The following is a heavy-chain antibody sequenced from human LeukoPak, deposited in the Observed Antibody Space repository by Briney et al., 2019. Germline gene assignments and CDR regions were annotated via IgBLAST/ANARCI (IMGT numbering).Heavy chain of an antibody. CDR1: GGSISSYY. Sequence: PSETLSLTCTVSGGSISSYYWSWIRQSPERGLEWIGYIYNSGSTNYTPSLKSRVTISVDTSKNQFSLKLSSVTAADTAVYYCARGAAVAVAPFDYWGQGTLVTVSS. CDR2: IYNSGST. CDR3: ARGAAVAVAPFDY. V-gene: IGHV4-59*08. J-gene: IGHJ4*02. D-gene: IGHD6-19*01.